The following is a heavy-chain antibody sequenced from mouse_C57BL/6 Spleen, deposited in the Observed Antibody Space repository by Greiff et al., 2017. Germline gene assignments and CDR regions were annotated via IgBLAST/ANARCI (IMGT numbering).Heavy chain of an antibody. V-gene: IGHV1-53*01. CDR3: ARSYHYWYFDV. D-gene: IGHD2-10*01. J-gene: IGHJ1*03. Sequence: QVHVKQPGTELVKPGASVKLSCKASGYTFTSYWMHWVKQRPGQGLEWIGNINPSNGGTNYNEKFKSKATLTVDKSSSTAYMQLSSLTSEDSAVYYCARSYHYWYFDVWGTGTTVTVSS. CDR1: GYTFTSYW. CDR2: INPSNGGT.